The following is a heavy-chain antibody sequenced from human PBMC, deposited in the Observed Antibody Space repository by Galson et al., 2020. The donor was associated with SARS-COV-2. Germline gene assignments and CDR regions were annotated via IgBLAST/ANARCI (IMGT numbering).Heavy chain of an antibody. D-gene: IGHD3-3*01. Sequence: GESLKISCAASGLSFSNYGMSWVRQAPGKGLEWVSYISGSGGYTSYADSVKGWFTISRDTSKDILFLQMNSLGAEDTAVYFCAKEPRITIFGVVTRSGMDVWGQGTTVTVSS. CDR3: AKEPRITIFGVVTRSGMDV. CDR2: ISGSGGYT. J-gene: IGHJ6*02. V-gene: IGHV3-23*01. CDR1: GLSFSNYG.